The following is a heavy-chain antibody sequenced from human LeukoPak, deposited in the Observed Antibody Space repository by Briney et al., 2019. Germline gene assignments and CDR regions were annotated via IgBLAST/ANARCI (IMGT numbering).Heavy chain of an antibody. D-gene: IGHD5-24*01. CDR1: GGSISCCH. CDR3: ARGHRDGPYDY. V-gene: IGHV4-59*01. J-gene: IGHJ4*02. Sequence: SETLSLTCSVFGGSISCCHWIWMRQSPGKGLEWIGYIYCSGSTNYNPSLKSRVTISVDTSKNQFSLKLSSVTAADTAVYYCARGHRDGPYDYWGQGTLVTVSS. CDR2: IYCSGST.